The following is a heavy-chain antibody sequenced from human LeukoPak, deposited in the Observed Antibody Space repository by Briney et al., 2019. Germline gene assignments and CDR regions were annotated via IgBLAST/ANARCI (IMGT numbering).Heavy chain of an antibody. J-gene: IGHJ4*02. CDR3: AADGTD. V-gene: IGHV1-69*05. CDR1: GGTFNSYA. CDR2: IIPRLGTT. Sequence: VASVKVSCKASGGTFNSYATNWVRQAPGQGLEWMGGIIPRLGTTKYIEKFQGRITITTDESTTTAYMELTSLRSEDTAVYYCAADGTDWGQGTLVTVSS.